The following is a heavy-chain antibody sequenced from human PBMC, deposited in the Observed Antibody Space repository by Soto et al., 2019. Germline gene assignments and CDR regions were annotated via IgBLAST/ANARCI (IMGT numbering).Heavy chain of an antibody. Sequence: GESLKISCKGSGYSFTSYWIGWVRQMPGKGLEWMGIIYPGDSDTRYSPSFQGQVTISADKSISTAYLQWSSLKASDTAMYYCARRGLGASSSYYYYGMDVWGQGTTVTAP. V-gene: IGHV5-51*01. CDR1: GYSFTSYW. CDR3: ARRGLGASSSYYYYGMDV. D-gene: IGHD6-13*01. J-gene: IGHJ6*02. CDR2: IYPGDSDT.